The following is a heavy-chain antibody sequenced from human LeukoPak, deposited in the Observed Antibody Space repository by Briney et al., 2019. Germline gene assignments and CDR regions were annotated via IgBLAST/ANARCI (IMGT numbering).Heavy chain of an antibody. D-gene: IGHD1-26*01. V-gene: IGHV4-39*07. CDR1: GGSISSSSYY. J-gene: IGHJ3*02. CDR2: IYYSGST. Sequence: PSETLSLTCTVSGGSISSSSYYWGWIRQPPGKGLEWIGSIYYSGSTYYNPSLKSRVTTSVDTSKNQFSLKLSSVTAADTAVYYCARAGSGSYLDAFDIWGQRTMVTVSS. CDR3: ARAGSGSYLDAFDI.